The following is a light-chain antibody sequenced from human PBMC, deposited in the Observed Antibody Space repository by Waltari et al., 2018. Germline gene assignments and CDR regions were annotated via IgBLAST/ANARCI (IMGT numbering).Light chain of an antibody. CDR2: GKN. J-gene: IGLJ2*01. CDR1: SLSTYY. V-gene: IGLV3-19*01. CDR3: HSRDSSGDVV. Sequence: SSELTQDPAVSVALGQTVRITCQGDSLSTYYVSWFQQKPGPAPALVIYGKNNRPSGIPDRFSASTSGSTSSLTIIGAQAEDEADYYCHSRDSSGDVVIGGGTKLTVV.